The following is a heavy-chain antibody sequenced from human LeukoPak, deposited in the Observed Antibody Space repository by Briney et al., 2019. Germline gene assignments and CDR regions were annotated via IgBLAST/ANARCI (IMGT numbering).Heavy chain of an antibody. D-gene: IGHD6-19*01. Sequence: GGSLRLSCAASGFTFNRFWMHWVRQAPGKGLVWVSRIISDGSSTNYADSVKGRFTISRNNAKNTLYLQMNSLRAEDTALYYCAREDVDITVATSGAFDIWGQGTMVTVSS. CDR1: GFTFNRFW. J-gene: IGHJ3*02. V-gene: IGHV3-74*01. CDR2: IISDGSST. CDR3: AREDVDITVATSGAFDI.